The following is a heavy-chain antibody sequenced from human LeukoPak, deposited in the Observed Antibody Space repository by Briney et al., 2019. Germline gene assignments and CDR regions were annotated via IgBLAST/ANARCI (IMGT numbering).Heavy chain of an antibody. CDR2: IYYSGST. D-gene: IGHD2-2*01. CDR1: GGSISSSSYY. V-gene: IGHV4-39*07. Sequence: PSETLSLTCTVSGGSISSSSYYWGWIRQPPGKGLEWIGSIYYSGSTYYNPSLKSRVTISVDTSKNQFSLKLSSVTAADTAVYYCARDYCSSTSCYRNWFDPWGQGTLVTVSS. J-gene: IGHJ5*02. CDR3: ARDYCSSTSCYRNWFDP.